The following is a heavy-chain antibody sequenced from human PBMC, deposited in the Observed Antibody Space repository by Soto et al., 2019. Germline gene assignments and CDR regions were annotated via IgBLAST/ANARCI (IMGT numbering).Heavy chain of an antibody. J-gene: IGHJ4*02. Sequence: SVKVSCKASGGTFNNYALSWVRQAPGQGLEWMGGIIPIFNSANYAQKFQGRVTITADDSTSTAYMELRSLRPDDTAVYYCAREVTVASYSFDFWGQGALVTVSS. CDR1: GGTFNNYA. D-gene: IGHD5-12*01. CDR2: IIPIFNSA. V-gene: IGHV1-69*13. CDR3: AREVTVASYSFDF.